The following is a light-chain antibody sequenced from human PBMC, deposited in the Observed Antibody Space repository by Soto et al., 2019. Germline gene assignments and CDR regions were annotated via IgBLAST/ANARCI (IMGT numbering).Light chain of an antibody. V-gene: IGKV1-39*01. J-gene: IGKJ5*01. CDR3: QQAASFPIT. CDR2: AAS. Sequence: DIQMTQSPSSLSASVGDRVTITCRASQSISTYLNWYQQKSGKVPKLLIYAASSLQSGVPSRFSGSGSGTDFTLTINSLQPEDFATYYCQQAASFPITFGQGTRLEIK. CDR1: QSISTY.